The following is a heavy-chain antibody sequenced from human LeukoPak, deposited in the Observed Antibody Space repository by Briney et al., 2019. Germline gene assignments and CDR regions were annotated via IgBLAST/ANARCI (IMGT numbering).Heavy chain of an antibody. CDR3: ARGPSGYHNT. J-gene: IGHJ4*02. D-gene: IGHD5-12*01. Sequence: GGSLRLSCAASGFTFRSYGMHWVRQAPGKGLEWVALISYDGINKYYADSVKGRFTISRDNSKNTLYLQMNSLRAEDTAVYYCARGPSGYHNTGGQGTLVTVSS. CDR2: ISYDGINK. CDR1: GFTFRSYG. V-gene: IGHV3-30*03.